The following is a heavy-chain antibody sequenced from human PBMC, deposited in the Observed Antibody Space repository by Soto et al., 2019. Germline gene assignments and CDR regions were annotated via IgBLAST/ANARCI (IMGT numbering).Heavy chain of an antibody. CDR2: ISGFNGNT. CDR1: GYTFTNYG. CDR3: ARGGSSWSAEFYEH. V-gene: IGHV1-18*04. J-gene: IGHJ1*01. D-gene: IGHD6-13*01. Sequence: ASVKVSCKASGYTFTNYGISWVRQAPGQGPEWMGWISGFNGNTKYARKVQGRVTLTTDTSATTAYMELRGLRSDDTAVYYCARGGSSWSAEFYEHCGQGTLVTVSS.